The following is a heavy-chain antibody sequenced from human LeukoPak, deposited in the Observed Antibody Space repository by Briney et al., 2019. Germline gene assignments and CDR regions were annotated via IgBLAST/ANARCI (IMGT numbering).Heavy chain of an antibody. V-gene: IGHV1-18*01. Sequence: GASVKVSCKASGYTFTSYGISWVRQAPGQGLEWMGWISAYNGSTNYAQKLQGRVTMTTDTSTGTAYMELRSLRSDDTAVYYCARVERYFDWLLLGGPQWGAFDIWGQGTMVTVSS. D-gene: IGHD3-9*01. CDR3: ARVERYFDWLLLGGPQWGAFDI. CDR2: ISAYNGST. CDR1: GYTFTSYG. J-gene: IGHJ3*02.